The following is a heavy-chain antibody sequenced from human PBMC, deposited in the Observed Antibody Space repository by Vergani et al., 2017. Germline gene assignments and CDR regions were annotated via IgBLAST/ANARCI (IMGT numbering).Heavy chain of an antibody. CDR1: GFTFSNYW. CDR2: ITGDGVST. V-gene: IGHV3-74*01. CDR3: AREYPGITMIVVADAFDI. Sequence: EVQLVESGGVLVQPGGSLRLSCAASGFTFSNYWMHWVRQAPGKGLVWLSRITGDGVSTAYADSVKGRFTISRDNAKNTVYLQMNSLRAEDTAVYYCAREYPGITMIVVADAFDIWGQGTMVTVSS. J-gene: IGHJ3*02. D-gene: IGHD3-22*01.